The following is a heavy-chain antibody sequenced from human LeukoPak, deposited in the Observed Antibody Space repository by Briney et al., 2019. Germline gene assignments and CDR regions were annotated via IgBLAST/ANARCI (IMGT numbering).Heavy chain of an antibody. CDR3: ARHTYYYDSSGYRLDAFDI. V-gene: IGHV5-51*01. CDR2: IYPGDSDT. CDR1: GYSFTSYW. J-gene: IGHJ3*02. D-gene: IGHD3-22*01. Sequence: GESLEISCQGSGYSFTSYWIGWVRQMPGKGLEWMGIIYPGDSDTRYSPSFQGQVTISADKSISTAYLQWSSLKASDTAMYYCARHTYYYDSSGYRLDAFDIWGQGTMVTVSS.